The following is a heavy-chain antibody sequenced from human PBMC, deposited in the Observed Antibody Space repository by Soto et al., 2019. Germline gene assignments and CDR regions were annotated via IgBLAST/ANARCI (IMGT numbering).Heavy chain of an antibody. Sequence: QPGGSLRLSCAASGFTFSSYAMHWVRQAPGKGLEWVAVISYDGSNKYYADSVKGRFTISRDNSKNTLYLQMNSLRAEDTAVYYCARDRRGSYYYGSGRYYYGMDVWGQGTTVTVSS. CDR2: ISYDGSNK. V-gene: IGHV3-30-3*01. D-gene: IGHD3-10*01. J-gene: IGHJ6*02. CDR1: GFTFSSYA. CDR3: ARDRRGSYYYGSGRYYYGMDV.